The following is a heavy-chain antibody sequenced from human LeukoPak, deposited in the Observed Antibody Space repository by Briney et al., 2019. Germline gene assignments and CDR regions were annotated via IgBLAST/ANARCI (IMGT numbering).Heavy chain of an antibody. V-gene: IGHV1-46*01. CDR3: ARGQDWTVVTF. Sequence: GASVKVSCKVSGYTLTELSMHWVRQAPGQGLEWMGIINPSGGSTSYAQKFQGRVTMTRDTSTSTVYMELSSLRSEDTAVYYCARGQDWTVVTFWGQGTLVTVSS. J-gene: IGHJ4*02. CDR1: GYTLTELS. CDR2: INPSGGST. D-gene: IGHD4-23*01.